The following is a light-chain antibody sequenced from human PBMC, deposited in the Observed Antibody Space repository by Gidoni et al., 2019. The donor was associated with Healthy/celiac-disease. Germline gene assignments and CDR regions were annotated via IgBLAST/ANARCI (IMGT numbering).Light chain of an antibody. J-gene: IGLJ1*01. CDR3: SSYTSSSTLV. CDR2: EVS. Sequence: QSALTQPASVSGSPGQSITISCTGTSSDVGGYNYVSCYQQHPGNAPKLMIYEVSNRPSWVSNRFSGSKSGNTASLTISGLQAEDEADYYCSSYTSSSTLVFGTGTKVTVL. V-gene: IGLV2-14*01. CDR1: SSDVGGYNY.